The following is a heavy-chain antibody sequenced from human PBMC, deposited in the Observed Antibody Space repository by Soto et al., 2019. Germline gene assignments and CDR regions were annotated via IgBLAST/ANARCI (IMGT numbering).Heavy chain of an antibody. CDR3: ARRKGGSYYYYSGIDV. D-gene: IGHD2-15*01. J-gene: IGHJ6*02. CDR2: INHSGST. Sequence: SETLSLTCAVYGGSLSGYYWSWIRQPPGKGLEWIGEINHSGSTNYNPSLKSRVTITVDTSKNQFSLKLSSVTAADTAVYYCARRKGGSYYYYSGIDVSGQGPTVTVYS. V-gene: IGHV4-34*01. CDR1: GGSLSGYY.